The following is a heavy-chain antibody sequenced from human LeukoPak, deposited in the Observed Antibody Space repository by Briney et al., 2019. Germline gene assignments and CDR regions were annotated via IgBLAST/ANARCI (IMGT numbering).Heavy chain of an antibody. Sequence: GGSLRLSCAPSVFTFSSYSMNWVRQAPGKGLEWVSSISSSSSYIYYADSVKGRFTISRDNAKNSLYLQMNSLRAEDTAVYYCARGLIIAAAGTGYDYWGQGTLVTVSS. J-gene: IGHJ4*02. CDR1: VFTFSSYS. CDR3: ARGLIIAAAGTGYDY. CDR2: ISSSSSYI. D-gene: IGHD6-13*01. V-gene: IGHV3-21*01.